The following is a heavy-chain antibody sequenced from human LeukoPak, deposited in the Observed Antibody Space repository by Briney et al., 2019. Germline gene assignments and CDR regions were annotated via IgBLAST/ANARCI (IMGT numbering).Heavy chain of an antibody. CDR3: ATVGCSGGSCYSPFDY. CDR1: GYTLTELS. CDR2: FDPEDGET. Sequence: ASVKVSCKVSGYTLTELSMHWVRQAPGKGLEWMGGFDPEDGETIYAQKFQGRVTMTEDTSTDTAYMELSSLRSEDTAVYYCATVGCSGGSCYSPFDYWGQGTLVTVSS. J-gene: IGHJ4*02. D-gene: IGHD2-15*01. V-gene: IGHV1-24*01.